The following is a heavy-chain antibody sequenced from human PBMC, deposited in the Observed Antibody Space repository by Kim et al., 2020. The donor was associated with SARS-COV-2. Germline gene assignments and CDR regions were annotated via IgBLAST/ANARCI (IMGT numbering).Heavy chain of an antibody. Sequence: GGSLRLSCAASGFTFSSYGMHWVRQAPGKGLEWVAVISYDGSNKYYADSAKGRFTISRDNSKNTLYLQMNSLRAEDTAVYYCARVVAAAGTKSYYFDYWG. J-gene: IGHJ4*01. V-gene: IGHV3-33*05. D-gene: IGHD6-13*01. CDR2: ISYDGSNK. CDR3: ARVVAAAGTKSYYFDY. CDR1: GFTFSSYG.